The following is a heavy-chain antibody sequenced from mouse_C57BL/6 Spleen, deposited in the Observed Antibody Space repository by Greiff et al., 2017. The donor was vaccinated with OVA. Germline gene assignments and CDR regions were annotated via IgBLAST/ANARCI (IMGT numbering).Heavy chain of an antibody. Sequence: QVQLKESGAELVRPGASVKLSCKASGYTFTDYYINWVKQRPGQGLEWIARIYPGSGNTYYNEKFKGKATLTAEKSSSTAYMQLSSLTSEDSAVYFGARRRYGNYVGYFEVWGTGTTVTVSS. V-gene: IGHV1-76*01. CDR1: GYTFTDYY. CDR3: ARRRYGNYVGYFEV. J-gene: IGHJ1*03. CDR2: IYPGSGNT. D-gene: IGHD2-10*02.